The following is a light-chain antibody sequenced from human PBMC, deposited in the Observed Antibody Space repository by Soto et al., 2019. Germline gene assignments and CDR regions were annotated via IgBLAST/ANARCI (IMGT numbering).Light chain of an antibody. Sequence: EMVMTQSPATLSVSPGERVTLSCRASESVHSNLAWYQQKPGQGPSLLIYYASTRVTGVPDRFSGSGSGTEFPLTISSLQSEDFGVYYCQHYSNWPPTFGPGTKMEIK. CDR1: ESVHSN. V-gene: IGKV3-15*01. CDR3: QHYSNWPPT. J-gene: IGKJ3*01. CDR2: YAS.